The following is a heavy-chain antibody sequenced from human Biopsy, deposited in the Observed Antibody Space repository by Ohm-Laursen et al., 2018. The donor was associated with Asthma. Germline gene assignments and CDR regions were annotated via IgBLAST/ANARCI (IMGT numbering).Heavy chain of an antibody. CDR3: AKDRSGTWYGFEY. V-gene: IGHV3-23*01. CDR1: GFTFRAHA. J-gene: IGHJ4*02. Sequence: SLRLSCAASGFTFRAHAMSWVRQAPGKGLEWVSTIIGNSGIKYYADSVKGRFTISRDNSQNTLYLHMDSLSAEDTAVYYCAKDRSGTWYGFEYWGQGTLVTFSS. CDR2: IIGNSGIK. D-gene: IGHD6-13*01.